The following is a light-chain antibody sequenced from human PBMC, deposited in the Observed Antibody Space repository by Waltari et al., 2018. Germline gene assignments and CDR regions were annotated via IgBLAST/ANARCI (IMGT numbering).Light chain of an antibody. CDR3: QSYDSSLSAVV. CDR1: SSHIGAGYA. V-gene: IGLV1-40*01. Sequence: QSVLTQPPSVSGAPGQRATISCTGSSSHIGAGYAVHWYQQLPGTAPKLLIYGNSNRPSGVPDRFSGSKSGTSASLAITGLQAEDEADYYCQSYDSSLSAVVFGGGTKLTVL. J-gene: IGLJ2*01. CDR2: GNS.